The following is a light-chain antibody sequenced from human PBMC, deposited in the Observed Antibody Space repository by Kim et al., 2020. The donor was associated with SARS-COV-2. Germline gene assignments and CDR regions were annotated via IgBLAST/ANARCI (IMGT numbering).Light chain of an antibody. V-gene: IGLV2-11*01. J-gene: IGLJ3*02. CDR1: CSDVGGYNY. CDR2: DVS. Sequence: QSVTLSCTGTCSDVGGYNYVSWYQQHPGKAPKLMIYDVSKRPSGVPDRFSGSKSGNTASLTISGLQAEDEADYYCCSYAGSYTFWVFGGGTQLTVL. CDR3: CSYAGSYTFWV.